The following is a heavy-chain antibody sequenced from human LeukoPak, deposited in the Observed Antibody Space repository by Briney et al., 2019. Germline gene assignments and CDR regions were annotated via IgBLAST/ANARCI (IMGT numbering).Heavy chain of an antibody. J-gene: IGHJ5*02. CDR2: ISSSSSYI. Sequence: GGSLRLSCAASGFTFSSYSMNWVRQAPGKGLEWVSSISSSSSYIYYADSVKGRFTISRDNAKNSLYLQMNSLRAEDTAVYYCARGGREYSYGYDPWGQGTLVTVSS. CDR3: ARGGREYSYGYDP. CDR1: GFTFSSYS. V-gene: IGHV3-21*01. D-gene: IGHD5-18*01.